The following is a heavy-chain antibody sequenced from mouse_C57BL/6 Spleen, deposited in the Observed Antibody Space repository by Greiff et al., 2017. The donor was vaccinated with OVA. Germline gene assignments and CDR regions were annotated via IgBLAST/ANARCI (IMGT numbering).Heavy chain of an antibody. V-gene: IGHV5-6*01. Sequence: EVQLVESGGDLVKPGGSLKLSCAASGFTFSSYGMSWVRQTPDKRLEWVATISSGGSYPYYPARVKGRFTISRDNATNTLYLQISRLKSEDTAVYDCARSERGEAMDYWGQGTSVTVSS. CDR3: ARSERGEAMDY. CDR2: ISSGGSYP. J-gene: IGHJ4*01. CDR1: GFTFSSYG.